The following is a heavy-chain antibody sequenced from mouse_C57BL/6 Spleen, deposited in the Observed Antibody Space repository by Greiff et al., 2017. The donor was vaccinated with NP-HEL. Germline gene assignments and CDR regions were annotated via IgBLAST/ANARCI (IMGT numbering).Heavy chain of an antibody. CDR3: AKGLTGYWYFDV. Sequence: EVQRVESGGGLVKPGGSLKLSCAASGFTFSDYGMHWVRPAPEKGLEWVAYISSGSSTIYYADTVKGRFTISRDNAKNTLFLQMTSLRAEDMAMYYWAKGLTGYWYFDVWGTGTTVTVSS. V-gene: IGHV5-17*01. CDR2: ISSGSSTI. J-gene: IGHJ1*03. D-gene: IGHD4-1*01. CDR1: GFTFSDYG.